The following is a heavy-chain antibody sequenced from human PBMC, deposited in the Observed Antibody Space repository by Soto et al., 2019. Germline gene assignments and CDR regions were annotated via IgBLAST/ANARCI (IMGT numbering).Heavy chain of an antibody. CDR2: ISTENGNT. J-gene: IGHJ4*02. CDR1: GYTFINNS. Sequence: ASVKVSWKASGYTFINNSITWVRQGPGQGLEWMGWISTENGNTNYAQNLQGRVILTRDRSTNTAYMELRSLRPEDTATYYCARDSSSGTFDNWGQGALVTVSS. V-gene: IGHV1-18*04. CDR3: ARDSSSGTFDN. D-gene: IGHD3-22*01.